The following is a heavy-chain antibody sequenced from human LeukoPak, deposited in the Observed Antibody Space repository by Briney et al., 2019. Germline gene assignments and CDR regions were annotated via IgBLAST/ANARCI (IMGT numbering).Heavy chain of an antibody. CDR3: ARAAVAGPGDV. J-gene: IGHJ6*02. Sequence: GGSLRLSCAASGFTFSSYSMTWVRQAPGKGLEWVSRISGPGGTTYYTDSVKGRFTISRDNSKNTLYLQMNSLRAEDTAVYYCARAAVAGPGDVWGQGTTVTVSS. CDR2: ISGPGGTT. CDR1: GFTFSSYS. D-gene: IGHD6-19*01. V-gene: IGHV3-23*01.